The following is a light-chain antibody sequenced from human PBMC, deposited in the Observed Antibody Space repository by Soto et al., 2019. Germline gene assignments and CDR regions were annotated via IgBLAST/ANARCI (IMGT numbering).Light chain of an antibody. CDR1: QNVNIW. Sequence: DLRLTQSASTLSASLGDRVTITWRASQNVNIWLTWYQQRPGKAPKLLIYEASNLESGVSSRFSGRGSGTEFTLTISGLKPDDFATYYCQKYITYPTFGQGTRLEIK. CDR3: QKYITYPT. J-gene: IGKJ5*01. CDR2: EAS. V-gene: IGKV1-5*03.